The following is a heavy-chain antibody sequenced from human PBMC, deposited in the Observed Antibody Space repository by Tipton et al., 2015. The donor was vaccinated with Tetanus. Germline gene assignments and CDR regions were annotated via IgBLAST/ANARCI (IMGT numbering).Heavy chain of an antibody. CDR3: AGLPVGGGYSAHHYFLH. D-gene: IGHD4-23*01. J-gene: IGHJ4*02. CDR2: IYYTGNT. V-gene: IGHV4-30-2*02. Sequence: TLSLPCAVSGGSISSGGYSWSWIRQPPGKGLEWIGYIYYTGNTNYNPSLKSRVTISADTTKKQFSLNLRSVTAADPAVYYCAGLPVGGGYSAHHYFLHWGQGTLVTVSS. CDR1: GGSISSGGYS.